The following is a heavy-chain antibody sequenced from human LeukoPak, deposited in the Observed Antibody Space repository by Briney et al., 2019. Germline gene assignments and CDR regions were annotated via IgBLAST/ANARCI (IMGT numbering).Heavy chain of an antibody. V-gene: IGHV4-31*03. CDR2: IYYSGSS. CDR1: GGSINNGGYY. CDR3: ARNRDGYNSFDY. D-gene: IGHD5-24*01. Sequence: PSETLSLTCTVSGGSINNGGYYWSWIRQHPGKGLEWIGYIYYSGSSYYNPSLRSRVTISVDASKNHFSLKLSSVTAADTAVYYCARNRDGYNSFDYWGQGTLVTVSS. J-gene: IGHJ4*02.